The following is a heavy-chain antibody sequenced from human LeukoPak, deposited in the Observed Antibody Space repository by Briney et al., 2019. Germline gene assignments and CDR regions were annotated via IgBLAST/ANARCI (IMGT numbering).Heavy chain of an antibody. V-gene: IGHV3-11*01. CDR2: ISNSGSTI. Sequence: GGSLRLSCAASGFTFSDFYMTWIRQAPGKGLEWVSYISNSGSTIYYADSVKGRFTISRDNAKNSLYLQINSLRAEDTAVYYCARDAGYCSGGSCYLGLYYYYGMDVWGQGTTVTVSS. D-gene: IGHD2-15*01. J-gene: IGHJ6*02. CDR1: GFTFSDFY. CDR3: ARDAGYCSGGSCYLGLYYYYGMDV.